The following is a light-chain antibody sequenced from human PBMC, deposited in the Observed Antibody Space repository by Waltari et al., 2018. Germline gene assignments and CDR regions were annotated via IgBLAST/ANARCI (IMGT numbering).Light chain of an antibody. CDR3: QQYDISPLT. Sequence: TPSCRASQTVRTTYLAWYQQKPGQAPTLLIYGASSRATSIPDRFSGSGSGTDFSLTISSLEPEDFAVYYCQQYDISPLTFGGGTKVEIK. CDR1: QTVRTTY. J-gene: IGKJ4*01. CDR2: GAS. V-gene: IGKV3-20*01.